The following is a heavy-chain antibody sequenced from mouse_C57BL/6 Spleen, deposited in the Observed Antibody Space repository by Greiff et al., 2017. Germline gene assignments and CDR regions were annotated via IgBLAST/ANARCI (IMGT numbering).Heavy chain of an antibody. V-gene: IGHV3-6*01. CDR2: ISYDGSN. J-gene: IGHJ2*01. CDR1: GYSITSGYY. D-gene: IGHD2-5*01. Sequence: EVKLQESGPGLVKPSQSLSLTCSVTGYSITSGYYWNWIRQFPGNKLEWMGYISYDGSNNYNPSLKNRISITRDTSKNQFFLKLNSVTTEDTATYYCARGSNYFYYFDYWGQGTTLTVSS. CDR3: ARGSNYFYYFDY.